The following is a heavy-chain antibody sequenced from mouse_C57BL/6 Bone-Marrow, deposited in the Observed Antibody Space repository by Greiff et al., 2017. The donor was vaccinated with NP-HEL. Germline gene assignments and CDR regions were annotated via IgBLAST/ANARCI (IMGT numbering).Heavy chain of an antibody. CDR2: ISSGSSTI. J-gene: IGHJ4*01. CDR1: GFTFSDYG. Sequence: DVMLVESGGGLVKPGGSLKLSCAASGFTFSDYGMHWVRQAPEQGLEWVAYISSGSSTIYYADTVKGRFTISRDNAKNTLFLQMTSLRSEDTAMYYCARGLRPYTSYGMDYWGQGTSVTVSS. D-gene: IGHD2-4*01. CDR3: ARGLRPYTSYGMDY. V-gene: IGHV5-17*01.